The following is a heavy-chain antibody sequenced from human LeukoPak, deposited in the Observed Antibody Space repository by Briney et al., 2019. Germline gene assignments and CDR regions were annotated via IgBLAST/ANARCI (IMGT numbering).Heavy chain of an antibody. V-gene: IGHV1-2*02. D-gene: IGHD2-2*01. CDR1: GYTFTGYY. CDR2: INPNSGGT. Sequence: GASVKVSCKASGYTFTGYYMHWVRQAPGQGLEWMGWINPNSGGTNYAQKFQGRVTMTRDTSISTAYMELSRLRSDDTAVYYCAGDIVVVPAARSYYYYMDVWGKGTTVTVSS. J-gene: IGHJ6*03. CDR3: AGDIVVVPAARSYYYYMDV.